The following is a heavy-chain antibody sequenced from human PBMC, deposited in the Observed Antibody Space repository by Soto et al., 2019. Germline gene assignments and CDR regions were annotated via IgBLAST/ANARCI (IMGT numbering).Heavy chain of an antibody. V-gene: IGHV3-23*01. Sequence: PGESLRLSCEASGFTFSNYAMGSVRQAPGKGLEWFSAITGGGGDTYYADSVKGRFTISRDNSNSALFLQMNSLGAEDTAVYYCAKGSSSSRPYYFDYWAQGTLVTVSS. CDR1: GFTFSNYA. D-gene: IGHD2-2*01. J-gene: IGHJ4*02. CDR2: ITGGGGDT. CDR3: AKGSSSSRPYYFDY.